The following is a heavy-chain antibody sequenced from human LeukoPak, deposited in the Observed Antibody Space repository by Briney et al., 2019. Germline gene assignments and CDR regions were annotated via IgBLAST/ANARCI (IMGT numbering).Heavy chain of an antibody. Sequence: SETLSLTCAVYGGSFSGYYWSWIRQPPEKGLEWIGEINHSGSTNYNPSLKSRVTISVDTSKNQFSLKLSSVTAADTAVYYCARSVGYYYRNFDYWGQGTLVTVSS. CDR2: INHSGST. V-gene: IGHV4-34*01. CDR1: GGSFSGYY. J-gene: IGHJ4*02. D-gene: IGHD3-22*01. CDR3: ARSVGYYYRNFDY.